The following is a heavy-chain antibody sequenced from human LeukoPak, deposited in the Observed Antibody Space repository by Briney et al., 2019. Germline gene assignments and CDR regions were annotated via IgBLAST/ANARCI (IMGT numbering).Heavy chain of an antibody. D-gene: IGHD3-16*02. CDR3: ARGRGYDYVWGSYRY. V-gene: IGHV4-34*01. CDR1: GGSFSGYY. CDR2: INHSGST. Sequence: PSETLSLTCAVYGGSFSGYYWSWIRQPPGKGLEWIGEINHSGSTNYNPSLKSRVTISVDTSKNQFSLKLSSVTAADTAVYYCARGRGYDYVWGSYRYWGQGTLVTVSS. J-gene: IGHJ4*02.